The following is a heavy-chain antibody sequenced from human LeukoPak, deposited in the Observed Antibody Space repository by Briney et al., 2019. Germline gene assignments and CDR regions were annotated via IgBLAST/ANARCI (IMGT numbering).Heavy chain of an antibody. CDR2: IYYSGST. CDR3: ARGDTTDAFDI. Sequence: SETLSLTCTVSGGSISSYYWSWIRQPPGKGLEWIGYIYYSGSTNYNPSLKSRVTISVDTSKNQFSLKLSSVTAADTAVYYCARGDTTDAFDIWGQGTMVTVSS. CDR1: GGSISSYY. V-gene: IGHV4-59*01. D-gene: IGHD1-1*01. J-gene: IGHJ3*02.